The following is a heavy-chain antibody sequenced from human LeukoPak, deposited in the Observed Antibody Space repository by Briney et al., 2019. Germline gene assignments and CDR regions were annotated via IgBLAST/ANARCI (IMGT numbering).Heavy chain of an antibody. V-gene: IGHV1-69*13. CDR1: GGTFSSYA. D-gene: IGHD3-3*01. J-gene: IGHJ6*02. Sequence: ASVKVSCKASGGTFSSYAISWVRQAPGQGLEWMGGIIPIFGTANYAQKFQGRVTITADESTSTAYMELSSLRSEDTAVYYCARSTYYDFWCGYPNYYYYGMDVWGQGTTVTVSS. CDR3: ARSTYYDFWCGYPNYYYYGMDV. CDR2: IIPIFGTA.